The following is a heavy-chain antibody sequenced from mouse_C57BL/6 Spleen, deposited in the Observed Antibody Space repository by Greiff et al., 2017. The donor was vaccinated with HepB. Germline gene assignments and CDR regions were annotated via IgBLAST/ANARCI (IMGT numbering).Heavy chain of an antibody. CDR2: INPGSGGT. V-gene: IGHV1-54*01. Sequence: QVQLKQSGAELVRPGTSVKVSCKASGYAFTNYLIEWVKQRPGQGLEWIGVINPGSGGTNYNEKFKGKATLTADKSSSTAYMQLSSLTSEDSAVYCCAKSPRAMDYWGQGTSVTVSS. CDR3: AKSPRAMDY. J-gene: IGHJ4*01. CDR1: GYAFTNYL.